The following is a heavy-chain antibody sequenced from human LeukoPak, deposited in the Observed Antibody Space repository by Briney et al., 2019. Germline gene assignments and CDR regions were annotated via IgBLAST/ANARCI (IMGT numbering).Heavy chain of an antibody. CDR1: GGTFSSYA. D-gene: IGHD3-22*01. V-gene: IGHV1-69*04. Sequence: SVKVSCKASGGTFSSYAISWVRQAPGQGLEWMGRIIPILGIANYAQKFQGRVTITADKSTSTAYMELSSLRSEDTAVYYCARNRNYYDSSGHDAFDIWGQGTVVTVSS. CDR3: ARNRNYYDSSGHDAFDI. CDR2: IIPILGIA. J-gene: IGHJ3*02.